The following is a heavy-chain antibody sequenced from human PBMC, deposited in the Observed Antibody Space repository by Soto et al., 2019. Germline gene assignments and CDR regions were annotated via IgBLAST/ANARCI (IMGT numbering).Heavy chain of an antibody. CDR2: ISYDGSNK. V-gene: IGHV3-30*18. Sequence: QVQLVESGGGVGQPGRSLRLSCAASGFTFSSYGMHWVRQAPGKGLEWVAVISYDGSNKYYADSVKGRFTISRDNSKNTLYLQMNSLRAEDTAVYYCAKDRDYYDSSGYGYGMDVWGQGTTVTVSS. D-gene: IGHD3-22*01. CDR1: GFTFSSYG. CDR3: AKDRDYYDSSGYGYGMDV. J-gene: IGHJ6*02.